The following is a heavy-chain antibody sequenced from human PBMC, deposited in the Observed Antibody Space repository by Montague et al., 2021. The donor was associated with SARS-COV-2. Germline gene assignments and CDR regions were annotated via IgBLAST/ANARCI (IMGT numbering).Heavy chain of an antibody. CDR2: IFYSGST. V-gene: IGHV4-39*01. J-gene: IGHJ3*02. D-gene: IGHD3-22*01. CDR3: ARLPYFYDSTHAFDT. Sequence: ETLSLTCTVSGGSISSSSYYWGWIRQPPGKGLEWIGNIFYSGSTYYNTSLKSRVTISVDTSKNQFSLRLSSVTAADTAVYYCARLPYFYDSTHAFDTWGQGTMVTVSS. CDR1: GGSISSSSYY.